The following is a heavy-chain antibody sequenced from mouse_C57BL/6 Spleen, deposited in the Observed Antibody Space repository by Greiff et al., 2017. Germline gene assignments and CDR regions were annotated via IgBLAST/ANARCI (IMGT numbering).Heavy chain of an antibody. CDR2: IYPRSGNT. Sequence: QVQLQQSGAELARPGASVMLSCKASGYTFTSYGISWVKQRTGQGLEWIGEIYPRSGNTYYNEKFKSKATLTADKSSSTGYMELRSLTSEDSAVYICARLEDYDYVNHARDYWGQGTSVTVSS. V-gene: IGHV1-81*01. J-gene: IGHJ4*01. D-gene: IGHD2-4*01. CDR3: ARLEDYDYVNHARDY. CDR1: GYTFTSYG.